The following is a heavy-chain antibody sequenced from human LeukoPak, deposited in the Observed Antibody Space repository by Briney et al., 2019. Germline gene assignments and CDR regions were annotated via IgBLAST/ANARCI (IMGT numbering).Heavy chain of an antibody. D-gene: IGHD4-23*01. J-gene: IGHJ4*02. CDR2: ISGSGGST. V-gene: IGHV3-23*01. CDR3: AKDMWGPNDYGGNQANDY. CDR1: GFTFSSYG. Sequence: TGGSLRLSCAASGFTFSSYGMSWVRQAPGKGLEWVSAISGSGGSTYYADSVKGRFTISRDNSKNTLYLQMNSLRAEDTAVYYCAKDMWGPNDYGGNQANDYWGQGTLVTVSS.